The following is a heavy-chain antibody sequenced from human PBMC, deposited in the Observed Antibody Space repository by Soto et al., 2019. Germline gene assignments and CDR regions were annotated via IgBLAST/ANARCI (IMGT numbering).Heavy chain of an antibody. CDR3: ARASWKFVDPFHFDY. D-gene: IGHD1-1*01. Sequence: ESTRVSWNGSGYRFTPYWIGWLRQMPGKGLEWMGIIYPGYSDTRYSPAFQVQATISADNQIRAAYLQWTSLTASDTAMYYCARASWKFVDPFHFDYRGQGALVT. CDR2: IYPGYSDT. V-gene: IGHV5-51*04. CDR1: GYRFTPYW. J-gene: IGHJ4*01.